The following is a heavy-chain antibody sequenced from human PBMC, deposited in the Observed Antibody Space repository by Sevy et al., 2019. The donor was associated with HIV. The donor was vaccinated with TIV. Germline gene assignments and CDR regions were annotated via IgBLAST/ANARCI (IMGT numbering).Heavy chain of an antibody. D-gene: IGHD6-19*01. V-gene: IGHV3-30*04. CDR3: AREPLYSGGWFETMFVYYFDY. J-gene: IGHJ4*02. Sequence: GGSLRLSCAASGFTFSSYAMHWVRQAPGKGLEWVAVISYDGSNKYYADSVKGRFTISRDNSKNTLYLQMNSLRAEDMAVYYCAREPLYSGGWFETMFVYYFDYWGQGTLVTVSS. CDR2: ISYDGSNK. CDR1: GFTFSSYA.